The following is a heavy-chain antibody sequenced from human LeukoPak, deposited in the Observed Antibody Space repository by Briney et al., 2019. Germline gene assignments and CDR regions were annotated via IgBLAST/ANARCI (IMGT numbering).Heavy chain of an antibody. CDR2: ISYDGSNK. D-gene: IGHD1-26*01. Sequence: PGGSLRLSCAASGFTFSSYAMHWVRQAPGKGLEWVAVISYDGSNKYYADSVKGRFAISRDNSKNTLYLQMNSLRAEDTAVYYCAKSGSFDWFDPWGQGTLVTVSS. CDR3: AKSGSFDWFDP. J-gene: IGHJ5*02. V-gene: IGHV3-30*09. CDR1: GFTFSSYA.